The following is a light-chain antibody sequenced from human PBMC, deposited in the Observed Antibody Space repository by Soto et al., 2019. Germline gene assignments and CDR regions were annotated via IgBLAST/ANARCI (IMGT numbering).Light chain of an antibody. CDR3: QHYNNWPPDRT. V-gene: IGKV3-15*01. CDR1: QSVGSN. CDR2: GAS. Sequence: EIVMTQSPATLSVSPGERATLSCRASQSVGSNLAWYQQKPGQAPRLLIYGASTRATGIPARFSGSGSGTEFTLTISSLQSEDVAIYFCQHYNNWPPDRTFGQGTKVEIK. J-gene: IGKJ1*01.